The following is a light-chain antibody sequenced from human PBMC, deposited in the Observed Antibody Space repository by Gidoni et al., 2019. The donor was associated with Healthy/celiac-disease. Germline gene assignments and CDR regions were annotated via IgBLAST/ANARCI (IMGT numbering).Light chain of an antibody. CDR3: SSYTSSSTLLYV. J-gene: IGLJ1*01. Sequence: QSALTPPASVSGSPGQSITISCTGTSSDVGGYNYVPWYQQHPGKAPKLMIYDVSNRPSGVSNRFSGSKSGNTASLTISGLQAEDEADYYCSSYTSSSTLLYVFGTGTKVTVL. CDR1: SSDVGGYNY. V-gene: IGLV2-14*03. CDR2: DVS.